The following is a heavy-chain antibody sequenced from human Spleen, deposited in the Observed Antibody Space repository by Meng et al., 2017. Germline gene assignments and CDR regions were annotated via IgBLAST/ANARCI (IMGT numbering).Heavy chain of an antibody. Sequence: QLHMQESGSELVKPSQTLSLTCAVPGGSISSSNGWTWVRQPPGKGLEWIGEIYHSGSTNYNPSLKSRVTISVDKSKNQFSLNQTSVTAAETAVYYCAWTHYWGEVPLVTVSS. D-gene: IGHD3/OR15-3a*01. CDR1: GGSISSSNG. CDR2: IYHSGST. V-gene: IGHV4-4*02. J-gene: IGHJ4*02. CDR3: AWTHY.